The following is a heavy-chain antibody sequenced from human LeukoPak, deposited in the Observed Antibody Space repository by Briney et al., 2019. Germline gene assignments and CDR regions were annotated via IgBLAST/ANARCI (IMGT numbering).Heavy chain of an antibody. CDR3: ARDKRDGYDF. D-gene: IGHD5-24*01. V-gene: IGHV4-34*01. J-gene: IGHJ4*02. CDR2: INHSGST. Sequence: SETLSLTCAVYGSLSGYQWSWIRQPPGMGLEWIGDINHSGSTNYNPSLKSRVTISIDTSKNQFSLKVSSVTAADTAVYYCARDKRDGYDFWGQGTLVTVSS. CDR1: GSLSGYQ.